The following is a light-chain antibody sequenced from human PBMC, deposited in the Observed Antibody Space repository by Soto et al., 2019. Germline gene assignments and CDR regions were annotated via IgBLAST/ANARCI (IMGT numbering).Light chain of an antibody. CDR2: ANG. V-gene: IGLV1-51*01. J-gene: IGLJ2*01. CDR3: GTWDNSLSAV. CDR1: SSNIGSNY. Sequence: QSVLTQPPSVSAAPGQKVTISCSGSSSNIGSNYVSWYQQLPGAAHKLLIYANGKRPSGIPDRFSGSQSGTSATLGITGLQTGDEADYYCGTWDNSLSAVFGGGTKLTVL.